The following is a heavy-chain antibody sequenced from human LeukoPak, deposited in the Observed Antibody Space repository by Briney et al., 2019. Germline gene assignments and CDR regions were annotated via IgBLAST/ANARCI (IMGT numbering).Heavy chain of an antibody. CDR3: AEFRDSGSPRGGFDP. CDR2: ISSSSSYI. CDR1: GFTFSSYS. J-gene: IGHJ5*02. D-gene: IGHD1-26*01. Sequence: GGSLRLSCAVSGFTFSSYSMNWVRQAPGKGLEWVSSISSSSSYIYYADSVKGRFTISRDNAKNSLYLQMNSLRAEDTAVYYCAEFRDSGSPRGGFDPWGQGTLGTVSS. V-gene: IGHV3-21*04.